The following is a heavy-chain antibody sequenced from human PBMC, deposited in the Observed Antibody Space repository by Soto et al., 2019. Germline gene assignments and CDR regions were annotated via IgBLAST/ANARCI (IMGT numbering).Heavy chain of an antibody. CDR2: IYVTGAV. CDR3: ARLRIATNNYKWFDP. V-gene: IGHV4-31*03. J-gene: IGHJ5*02. CDR1: GAALNSANYY. D-gene: IGHD2-21*01. Sequence: SETLSLTCSVSGAALNSANYYWRWIRQVPGKGLEWIGHIYVTGAVDYNPSLRDRITISQDTSERQFSLNLRLVTAADTAVYYCARLRIATNNYKWFDPWGQGTLVTVSS.